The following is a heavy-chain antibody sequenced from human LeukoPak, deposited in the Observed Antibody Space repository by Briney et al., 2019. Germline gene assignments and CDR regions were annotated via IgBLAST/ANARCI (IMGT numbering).Heavy chain of an antibody. CDR1: GGSFSGYY. Sequence: SETLSLTCAVYGGSFSGYYWSWIRQPPGKGLEWIGEINHSGSTNYHPSLTSRVTISVDTSKIQFSLKLSSVTAADTGVYYCAHGDSRGVFDYWGQGTLVTVSS. J-gene: IGHJ4*02. V-gene: IGHV4-34*01. D-gene: IGHD2-21*02. CDR3: AHGDSRGVFDY. CDR2: INHSGST.